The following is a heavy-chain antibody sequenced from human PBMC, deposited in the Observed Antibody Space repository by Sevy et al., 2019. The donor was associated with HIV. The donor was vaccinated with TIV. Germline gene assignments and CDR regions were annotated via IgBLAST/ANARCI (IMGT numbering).Heavy chain of an antibody. Sequence: GGSLRLSCAVSGFTFSSYWMRWVRQAPGKGLEWVANIKQDGNDKYYVDSVKGRFTISRDNAKNSLYLQMSSLRAEDTAVYYCARDLGSFYYYYMDVWGKGTTVTVSS. CDR2: IKQDGNDK. V-gene: IGHV3-7*01. D-gene: IGHD7-27*01. CDR3: ARDLGSFYYYYMDV. J-gene: IGHJ6*03. CDR1: GFTFSSYW.